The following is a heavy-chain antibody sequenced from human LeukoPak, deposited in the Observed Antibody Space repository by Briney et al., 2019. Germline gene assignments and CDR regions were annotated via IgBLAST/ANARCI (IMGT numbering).Heavy chain of an antibody. CDR1: GGSISSYY. D-gene: IGHD2-2*01. CDR2: IYHSGST. J-gene: IGHJ6*03. CDR3: ARRCTSCYLYYYYYMDV. Sequence: MASETLSLTCTVPGGSISSYYWSWIRQPPGKGLEWIGSIYHSGSTYYNPSLKSRVTISVDTSKNQFSLKLSSVTAADTAVDYCARRCTSCYLYYYYYMDVWGKGTTVTVSS. V-gene: IGHV4-59*08.